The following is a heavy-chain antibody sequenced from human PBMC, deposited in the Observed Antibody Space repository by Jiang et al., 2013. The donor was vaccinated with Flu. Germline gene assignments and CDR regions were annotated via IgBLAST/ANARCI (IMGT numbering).Heavy chain of an antibody. CDR2: IYPGDSDT. D-gene: IGHD5-18*01. CDR1: GYSFTNYW. Sequence: VQLVESGAEVKKPGESLKISCKGSGYSFTNYWIGWVRQMPGRGLEWMGIIYPGDSDTKYSPSFQGQVTISADTSISTAYLQWSSLKPSDTAIYYCARGAKIQLWPHPDYWGRGTLLTVSS. J-gene: IGHJ4*02. CDR3: ARGAKIQLWPHPDY. V-gene: IGHV5-51*01.